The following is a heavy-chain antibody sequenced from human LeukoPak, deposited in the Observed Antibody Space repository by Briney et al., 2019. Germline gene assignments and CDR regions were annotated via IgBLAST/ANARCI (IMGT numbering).Heavy chain of an antibody. CDR1: GYTFTGYD. D-gene: IGHD6-19*01. CDR2: MNPNRGNT. CDR3: ARYVAGLDS. Sequence: ASVKVSCKASGYTFTGYDINWVRQATGQGLEWMGWMNPNRGNTGYAQKFQGRVTITRDTSISTAYMELTSLRSEDTAMYYCARYVAGLDSWGQGTLVTVSS. J-gene: IGHJ4*02. V-gene: IGHV1-8*03.